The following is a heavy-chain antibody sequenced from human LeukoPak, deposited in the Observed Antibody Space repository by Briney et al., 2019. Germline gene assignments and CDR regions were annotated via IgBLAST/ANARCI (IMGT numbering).Heavy chain of an antibody. CDR3: ARDPTYYYGSGRNAFDI. CDR1: GFTFSGYA. D-gene: IGHD3-10*01. Sequence: SGGSLRLSCAASGFTFSGYAMHWVRQAPGKGLEWVAVISYDGSNKYYADSVKGRFTISRDNSKNTLYLQMNSLRAEDTAVYYCARDPTYYYGSGRNAFDIWGQGTMVTVSS. V-gene: IGHV3-30*01. CDR2: ISYDGSNK. J-gene: IGHJ3*02.